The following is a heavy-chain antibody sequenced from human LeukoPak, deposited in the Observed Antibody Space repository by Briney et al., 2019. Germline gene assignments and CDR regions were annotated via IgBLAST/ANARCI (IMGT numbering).Heavy chain of an antibody. CDR3: AKAGGYGQLDY. CDR1: GFTFDDYA. CDR2: ICWNSGSI. J-gene: IGHJ4*02. Sequence: RGSLRLSCAASGFTFDDYAMHWGRQAPGKGVEWGSRICWNSGSIGYADSVKVPFTISRDNAKNSLYLQMNSLRAEDMALYYCAKAGGYGQLDYWGQGTLVTVSS. V-gene: IGHV3-9*03. D-gene: IGHD5-18*01.